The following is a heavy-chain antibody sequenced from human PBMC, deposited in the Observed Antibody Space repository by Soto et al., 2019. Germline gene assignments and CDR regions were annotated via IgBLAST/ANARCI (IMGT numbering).Heavy chain of an antibody. D-gene: IGHD2-8*01. CDR1: GYTFSAYG. V-gene: IGHV1-18*04. Sequence: ASVKVSCNSSGYTFSAYGVSWVRQAPGQGLEWLGWISVYTGNTKQAQKFQDRVTLTTEASTGTAYLELRSLRSDDSAVYYCARDRCTYDRCYIHYFDDWRQGPPVTV. CDR3: ARDRCTYDRCYIHYFDD. CDR2: ISVYTGNT. J-gene: IGHJ4*01.